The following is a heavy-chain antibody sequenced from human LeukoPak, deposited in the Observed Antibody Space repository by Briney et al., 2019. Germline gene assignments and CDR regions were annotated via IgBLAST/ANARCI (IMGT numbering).Heavy chain of an antibody. D-gene: IGHD2-21*02. CDR2: ISSSGSTI. Sequence: GGSLRLSCAASGFTFSSYEMNWVRQAPGKGLEWVSYISSSGSTIYYADSVKGRFTISRDNAKNSLYLQMNSLRAEDTAVYYCAREHIVVVTATPQGNYYYYYGMDVWGQGTLVTVSS. CDR3: AREHIVVVTATPQGNYYYYYGMDV. CDR1: GFTFSSYE. J-gene: IGHJ6*02. V-gene: IGHV3-48*03.